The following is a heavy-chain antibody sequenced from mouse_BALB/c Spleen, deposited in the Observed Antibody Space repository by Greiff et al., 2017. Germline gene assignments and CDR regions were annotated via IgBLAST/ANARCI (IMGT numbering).Heavy chain of an antibody. CDR2: INPSTGYT. V-gene: IGHV1-7*01. Sequence: VKLVESGAELAKPGASVKMSCKASGYTFTSYWMHWVKQRPGQGLEWIGYINPSTGYTEYNQKFKDKATLTADKSSSTAYMQLSSLTSEDSAVYYCASLTGTFAYWGQGTLVTVSA. CDR3: ASLTGTFAY. D-gene: IGHD4-1*01. CDR1: GYTFTSYW. J-gene: IGHJ3*01.